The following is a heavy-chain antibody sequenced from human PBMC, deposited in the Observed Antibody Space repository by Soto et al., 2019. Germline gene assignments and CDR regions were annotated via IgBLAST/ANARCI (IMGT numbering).Heavy chain of an antibody. V-gene: IGHV4-4*07. CDR3: ARGGQDFWSGPFDY. J-gene: IGHJ4*02. D-gene: IGHD3-3*01. CDR1: GGSISNYF. Sequence: SETLSLTCTVSGGSISNYFCNWIRQPAGKGLEWIGRIDNSGSTNYKPSIKSRITMSADTSRNQFSLKLNAVTAADTAVYYCARGGQDFWSGPFDYWGEGALVTVSA. CDR2: IDNSGST.